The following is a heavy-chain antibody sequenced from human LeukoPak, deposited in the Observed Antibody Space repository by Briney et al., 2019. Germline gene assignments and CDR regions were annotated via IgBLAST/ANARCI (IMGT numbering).Heavy chain of an antibody. V-gene: IGHV2-70*01. Sequence: SGPTLVNHTQTLTLTCTFSGFSLSTSGVCVSWIRQPPGKALEWLALIDWDDDKYYSTSLKTRLTISKDTSKNQVVLTMTNMDPVDAATYYCARMAALADVYDYYGMDVWGKGTTVTVSS. J-gene: IGHJ6*04. CDR3: ARMAALADVYDYYGMDV. CDR1: GFSLSTSGVC. D-gene: IGHD3-3*02. CDR2: IDWDDDK.